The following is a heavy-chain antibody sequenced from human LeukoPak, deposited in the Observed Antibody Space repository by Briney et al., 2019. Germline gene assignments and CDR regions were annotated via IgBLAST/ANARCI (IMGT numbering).Heavy chain of an antibody. CDR3: AKDAAGPEY. CDR2: ISAGGGST. V-gene: IGHV3-23*01. D-gene: IGHD6-13*01. Sequence: GGSLRLSCAASGLTFSDYSMTWVRQAPGKGLFWVSGISAGGGSTYYADSVKGRFTISRDNSRNTLYLQMNSLRAEDTALYYCAKDAAGPEYWGQGTLVTVSS. CDR1: GLTFSDYS. J-gene: IGHJ4*02.